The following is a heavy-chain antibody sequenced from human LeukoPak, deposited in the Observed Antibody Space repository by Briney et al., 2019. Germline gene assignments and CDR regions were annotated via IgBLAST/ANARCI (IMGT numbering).Heavy chain of an antibody. V-gene: IGHV4-34*01. D-gene: IGHD3-10*01. J-gene: IGHJ5*02. CDR1: GGSFSGYY. CDR3: ARKYYYGSGNLNWFDP. Sequence: KPSETLSLTCAVYGGSFSGYYWSWIRQPPGKGLEWIGEINHSGSTNYNPSLKSRLTISVDTSKNQFFLKLSSVTAADTAVYHCARKYYYGSGNLNWFDPWGQGTLVTVSS. CDR2: INHSGST.